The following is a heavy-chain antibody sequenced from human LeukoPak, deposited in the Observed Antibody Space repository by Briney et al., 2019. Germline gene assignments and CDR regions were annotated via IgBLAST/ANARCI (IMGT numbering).Heavy chain of an antibody. Sequence: GASVKVSCKVSGHTLTELSMHWVRQAPGKGLEWMGGFDPEDGETIYAQKFQGRVTMTEDTSTDTAYMELSSLRSEDTAVYYCATPLRSDGGYFDYWGQGTLVTVSS. CDR2: FDPEDGET. CDR3: ATPLRSDGGYFDY. CDR1: GHTLTELS. V-gene: IGHV1-24*01. D-gene: IGHD3-10*01. J-gene: IGHJ4*02.